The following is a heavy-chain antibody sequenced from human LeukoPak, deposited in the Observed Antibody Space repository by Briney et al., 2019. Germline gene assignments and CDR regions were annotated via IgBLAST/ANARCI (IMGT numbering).Heavy chain of an antibody. J-gene: IGHJ4*02. Sequence: GGSLRLSCAASGFTFSSYSMNWVRQAPGKGLEWVSYISSSSSTIYYADSVKGRFTISRDNAKNSLYLQMSSLRPEDTAVYYCAKSDCTYITCYVLDYWGQGTLVTVSS. CDR3: AKSDCTYITCYVLDY. V-gene: IGHV3-48*04. CDR2: ISSSSSTI. CDR1: GFTFSSYS. D-gene: IGHD2-2*01.